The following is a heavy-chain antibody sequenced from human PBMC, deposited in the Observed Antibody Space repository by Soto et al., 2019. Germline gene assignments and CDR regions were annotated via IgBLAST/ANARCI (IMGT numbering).Heavy chain of an antibody. CDR1: GGSFSGYY. CDR2: INHSGST. D-gene: IGHD1-7*01. CDR3: VTPPRNSGNSVDWFDP. J-gene: IGHJ5*02. Sequence: SETLSLTCAVYGGSFSGYYWSWIRQPPGKGLEWIGEINHSGSTNYNPSLKSRVTISVDTSKNQFSLKLSSVTAADTAAYYCVTPPRNSGNSVDWFDPGGQGTLVPASS. V-gene: IGHV4-34*01.